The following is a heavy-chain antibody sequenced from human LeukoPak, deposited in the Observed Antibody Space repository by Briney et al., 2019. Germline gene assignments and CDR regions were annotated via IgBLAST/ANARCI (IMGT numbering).Heavy chain of an antibody. Sequence: GGSLRLSCAASGLTFSSYAMSWVRQAPGKGLEWVSAISGSGGSTYYADSVKGRFTISRDNSKNTLYLQMNSLRAEDTAVYYCAKAQFLGYSNSYYFDYWGQGTLVTVSS. V-gene: IGHV3-23*01. CDR2: ISGSGGST. CDR3: AKAQFLGYSNSYYFDY. CDR1: GLTFSSYA. J-gene: IGHJ4*02. D-gene: IGHD4-11*01.